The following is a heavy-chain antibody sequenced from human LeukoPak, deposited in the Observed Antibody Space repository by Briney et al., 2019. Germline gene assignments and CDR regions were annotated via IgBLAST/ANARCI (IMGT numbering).Heavy chain of an antibody. CDR2: ISSSGSTI. D-gene: IGHD3-22*01. V-gene: IGHV3-48*04. J-gene: IGHJ4*02. Sequence: GGSLRLSCAASGFTFSSYAMHWVRQAPGKGLEWVSYISSSGSTIYYADSVKGRFTISRDNAKNSLYLQMNSLRAEDTAVYYCASPLYYYDSSGSANFDYWGQGTLVTVSS. CDR3: ASPLYYYDSSGSANFDY. CDR1: GFTFSSYA.